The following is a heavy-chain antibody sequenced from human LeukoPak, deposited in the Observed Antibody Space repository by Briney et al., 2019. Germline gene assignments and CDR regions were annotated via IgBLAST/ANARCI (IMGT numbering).Heavy chain of an antibody. CDR1: GFGFSRFA. V-gene: IGHV3-23*01. J-gene: IGHJ4*02. Sequence: GGSLRLSCAASGFGFSRFAMTWVRQAPGKGLEWVSLITESGHSTYYTKSVKGRFTISRDNSKNTLYLQMNSLGVEDTALYFCAKGFACAEDRCYGLDSWGQGILVIVSS. CDR2: ITESGHST. D-gene: IGHD4/OR15-4a*01. CDR3: AKGFACAEDRCYGLDS.